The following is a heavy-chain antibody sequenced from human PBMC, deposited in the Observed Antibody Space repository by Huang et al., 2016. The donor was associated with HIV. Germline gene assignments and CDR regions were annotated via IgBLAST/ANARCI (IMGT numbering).Heavy chain of an antibody. CDR2: MKPESGST. CDR1: GYPFIDFA. Sequence: QVQLVQSGAEVKEPGASVKVSCQASGYPFIDFAIAWVRQAPGPGSTWLGGMKPESGSTGLVHDFKDRVSITRSNSIRTAYMELTNLTSEDTAVYYCARGRFGETFNYYMDVWGIGTTVTVS. J-gene: IGHJ6*03. V-gene: IGHV1-8*03. CDR3: ARGRFGETFNYYMDV. D-gene: IGHD3-10*01.